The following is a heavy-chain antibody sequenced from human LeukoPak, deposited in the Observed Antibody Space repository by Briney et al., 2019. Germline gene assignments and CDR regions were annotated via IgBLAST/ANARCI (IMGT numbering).Heavy chain of an antibody. D-gene: IGHD2-15*01. CDR2: ISSSSSYI. V-gene: IGHV3-21*01. J-gene: IGHJ3*02. CDR1: GFTFSSYS. Sequence: KSGGSLRLSCAASGFTFSSYSMNWVRQAPGKGLEWVSSISSSSSYIYYADSVKGRFTISRGNAKNSLYLQMNSLRAEDTAVYYCARVGCSGGSCYSAAFDIWGQGTMVTVSS. CDR3: ARVGCSGGSCYSAAFDI.